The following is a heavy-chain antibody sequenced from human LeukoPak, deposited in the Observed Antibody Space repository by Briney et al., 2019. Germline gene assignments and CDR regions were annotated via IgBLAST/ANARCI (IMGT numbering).Heavy chain of an antibody. CDR3: ARDLRTVTTDESDY. Sequence: PGGSLRLSCAASGFTFSDYYMSWIRQAPGKGLEWVSYISSSSSYTNYADSVKGRFTISRDNAKNSLYLQMNSLRAEDAAVYYCARDLRTVTTDESDYWGQGTLVTVSS. D-gene: IGHD4-17*01. CDR2: ISSSSSYT. CDR1: GFTFSDYY. V-gene: IGHV3-11*05. J-gene: IGHJ4*02.